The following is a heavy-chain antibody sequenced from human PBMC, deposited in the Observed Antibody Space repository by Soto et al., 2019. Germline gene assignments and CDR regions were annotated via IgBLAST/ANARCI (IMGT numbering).Heavy chain of an antibody. Sequence: VGSLRLSCAASGFTFSSYSMNWVRQAPVKGLEWVSYISSSSSTIYYADSVKGRFTISRDNAKNSLYLQMNSLRDEDTAVYYCARDADTAMVTFDAFDIWGQGTMVTVSS. D-gene: IGHD5-18*01. CDR1: GFTFSSYS. CDR3: ARDADTAMVTFDAFDI. J-gene: IGHJ3*02. CDR2: ISSSSSTI. V-gene: IGHV3-48*02.